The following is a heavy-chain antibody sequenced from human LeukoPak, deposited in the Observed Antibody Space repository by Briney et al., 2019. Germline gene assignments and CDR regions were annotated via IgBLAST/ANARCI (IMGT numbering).Heavy chain of an antibody. Sequence: SQTLSLTCAISGDSVSSNSAAWNWIRQSPSRGLEWLGRTYYRSKWYNDYAVSVKSRITINPDASKNQFSLQLNSVTAADTAVYYCVRRKDNVTGTMGHYYYYYYMDVWGKGTTVTVAS. CDR1: GDSVSSNSAA. CDR3: VRRKDNVTGTMGHYYYYYYMDV. CDR2: TYYRSKWYN. D-gene: IGHD1-7*01. V-gene: IGHV6-1*01. J-gene: IGHJ6*03.